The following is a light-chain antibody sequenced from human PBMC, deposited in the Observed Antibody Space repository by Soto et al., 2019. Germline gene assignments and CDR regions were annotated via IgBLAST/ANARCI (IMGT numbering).Light chain of an antibody. Sequence: DIQMTQSPSTLSASVGDRVTITCRASQSISSWLAWYQQKPGKAPKLLIYKTSNLESGVPSRFSGRGSGTEFSLTISSLQPDDFATYYCQQYKSFSLTFGGGTRVEVK. J-gene: IGKJ4*01. CDR1: QSISSW. V-gene: IGKV1-5*03. CDR2: KTS. CDR3: QQYKSFSLT.